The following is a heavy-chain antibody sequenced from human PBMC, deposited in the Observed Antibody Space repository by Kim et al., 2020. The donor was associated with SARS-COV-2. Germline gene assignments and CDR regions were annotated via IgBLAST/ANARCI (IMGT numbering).Heavy chain of an antibody. CDR1: GGTFSSYA. J-gene: IGHJ4*02. D-gene: IGHD1-26*01. CDR3: ARGSVGAYYFDY. CDR2: IIPIFGTA. V-gene: IGHV1-69*13. Sequence: SVKVSCKASGGTFSSYAISWVRQAPGQGLEWMGGIIPIFGTANYAQKFQGRVTITADESTSTAYMELSSLRSEDTAVYYCARGSVGAYYFDYWGQGTLVTVSS.